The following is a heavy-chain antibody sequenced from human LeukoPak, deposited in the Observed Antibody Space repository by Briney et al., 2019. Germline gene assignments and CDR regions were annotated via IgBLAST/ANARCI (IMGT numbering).Heavy chain of an antibody. Sequence: GGSLRLSCRFSGLPFRSFWMNWVRQAPGKGLEWVANINPGGNEIRSVDSVKGRSIISRDNAKNSLDLQMSSLRVEDTAVYYCMCWGTDNHWGQGILVTVSS. J-gene: IGHJ4*02. CDR3: MCWGTDNH. CDR2: INPGGNEI. D-gene: IGHD7-27*01. V-gene: IGHV3-7*01. CDR1: GLPFRSFW.